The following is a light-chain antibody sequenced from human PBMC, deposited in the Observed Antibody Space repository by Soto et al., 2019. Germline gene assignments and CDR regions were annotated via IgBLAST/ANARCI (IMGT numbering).Light chain of an antibody. CDR3: QQRSNWPPTWT. CDR1: QSVSTY. Sequence: EIVLTQSPATLSLSPGERATLSCRASQSVSTYLAWYQQKPGQAPRLLIYDASKRATGIPVRFSGSGSGTDFTLTITSLELEDFGVYYCQQRSNWPPTWTFGQGTKVDIK. V-gene: IGKV3-11*01. CDR2: DAS. J-gene: IGKJ1*01.